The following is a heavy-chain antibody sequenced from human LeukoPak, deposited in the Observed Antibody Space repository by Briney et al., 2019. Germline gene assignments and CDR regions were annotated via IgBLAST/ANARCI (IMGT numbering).Heavy chain of an antibody. J-gene: IGHJ4*02. D-gene: IGHD7-27*01. CDR2: INPNKGGT. CDR1: GYTFTGYY. V-gene: IGHV1-2*02. Sequence: ASVKVSCKASGYTFTGYYMHWVRQAPGQGLEWMGWINPNKGGTNYAQTFQGRVTMTRDTSISTAYMELSRLRPDDMAVYYCARDGLGTTTNFDYWGQGTLVTVSS. CDR3: ARDGLGTTTNFDY.